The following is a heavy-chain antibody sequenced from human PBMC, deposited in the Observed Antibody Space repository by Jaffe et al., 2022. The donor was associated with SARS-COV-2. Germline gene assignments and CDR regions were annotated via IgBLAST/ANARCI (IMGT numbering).Heavy chain of an antibody. V-gene: IGHV5-51*01. CDR3: ARGRNTYNWKPEAFDL. Sequence: EEQLVQSGREVKKPGESLRISCKGSGYSFTTYWIGWVRQMPGKGLEWMGIIYPGDSETRYSPSFQGQVTISADHSTSIAYLQWSSLQASDTAIYYCARGRNTYNWKPEAFDLWGQGTMVTVSS. J-gene: IGHJ3*01. D-gene: IGHD1-20*01. CDR1: GYSFTTYW. CDR2: IYPGDSET.